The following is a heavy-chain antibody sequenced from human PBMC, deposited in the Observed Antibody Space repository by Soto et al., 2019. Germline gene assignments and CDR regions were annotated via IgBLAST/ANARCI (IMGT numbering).Heavy chain of an antibody. J-gene: IGHJ4*02. V-gene: IGHV3-23*01. Sequence: EVHLLESGGTLVQPGGSLRLSCAASGFDFSTYAMTWVRQAPGKGLEWVSSIIHTGDTAYYASSVKGRFSISRDNSKTTLYLQMNSLRADDTAMYYCAKDWPGTSSVTSDYWGQGTLVTVSS. CDR1: GFDFSTYA. CDR3: AKDWPGTSSVTSDY. D-gene: IGHD4-17*01. CDR2: IIHTGDTA.